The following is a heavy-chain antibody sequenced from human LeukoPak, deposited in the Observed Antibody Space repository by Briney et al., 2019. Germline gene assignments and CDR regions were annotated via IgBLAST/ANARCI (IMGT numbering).Heavy chain of an antibody. CDR2: TRNKANSYTT. CDR1: GFTFGSYW. D-gene: IGHD7-27*01. J-gene: IGHJ4*02. Sequence: PGGSLRLSCAASGFTFGSYWMSWVRQAPGKGLEWVGRTRNKANSYTTEYAASVKGRFTISRDDSKNSLYLQMNSLKTEDTAVYYCARDLGNYLDYWGQGTLVTVSS. V-gene: IGHV3-72*01. CDR3: ARDLGNYLDY.